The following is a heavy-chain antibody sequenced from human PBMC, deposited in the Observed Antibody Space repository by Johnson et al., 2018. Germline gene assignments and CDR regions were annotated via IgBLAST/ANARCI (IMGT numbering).Heavy chain of an antibody. Sequence: VQLVESGGGLVQPGGSXRLSCAAPGFTFSSYDMHWVRQATGKGLEWVSAIGTAGDTYYPGSVKGRFTISRENAKNSLYLQMNSLRAGDTAVYYCARDSGFDAFDIWGQGTMVTVSS. CDR2: IGTAGDT. D-gene: IGHD5-12*01. V-gene: IGHV3-13*01. CDR3: ARDSGFDAFDI. CDR1: GFTFSSYD. J-gene: IGHJ3*02.